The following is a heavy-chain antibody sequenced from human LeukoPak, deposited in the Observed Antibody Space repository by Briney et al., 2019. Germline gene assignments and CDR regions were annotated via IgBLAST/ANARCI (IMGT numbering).Heavy chain of an antibody. D-gene: IGHD3-10*01. Sequence: SETLSLTCTVSGDSISNYYWNWIRQPAGQGLEWIGRIYSSGSTNYNPSLKTRLTMSVDTSKNQSSLKLSSVTAADTAVYYCSRETFYYGSGSYYNPLDSWGQGTLVTVSS. CDR3: SRETFYYGSGSYYNPLDS. CDR1: GDSISNYY. CDR2: IYSSGST. V-gene: IGHV4-4*07. J-gene: IGHJ4*02.